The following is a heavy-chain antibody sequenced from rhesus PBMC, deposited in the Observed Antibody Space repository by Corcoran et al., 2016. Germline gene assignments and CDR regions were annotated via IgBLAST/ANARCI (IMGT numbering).Heavy chain of an antibody. D-gene: IGHD5-24*01. J-gene: IGHJ4*01. CDR2: IFGSGRRH. Sequence: VQLQESGPGLVKPSETLSLTCAVSGYSISSGYYWGWSRQPPGKGREWFGSIFGSGRRHYLNPSLKSRVTLAVATSENQFSLKLSSLDAADTAGYYCARERYIVGTVVDYWGQGVLVTVSS. CDR1: GYSISSGYY. CDR3: ARERYIVGTVVDY. V-gene: IGHV4S14*01.